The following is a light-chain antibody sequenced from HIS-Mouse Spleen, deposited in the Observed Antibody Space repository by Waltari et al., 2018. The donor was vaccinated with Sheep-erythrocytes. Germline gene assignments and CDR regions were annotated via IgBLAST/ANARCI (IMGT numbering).Light chain of an antibody. CDR3: CSYAGSSTPWV. CDR1: KLGDKY. Sequence: SYELTQPPSVSVSPGQTASITCSGDKLGDKYACWYQQKPGHSPVLVIYQDSKRPSGIPERFSGSNSGNTATLTISGTQAMDEADYYCCSYAGSSTPWVFGGGTKLTVL. J-gene: IGLJ3*02. V-gene: IGLV3-1*01. CDR2: QDS.